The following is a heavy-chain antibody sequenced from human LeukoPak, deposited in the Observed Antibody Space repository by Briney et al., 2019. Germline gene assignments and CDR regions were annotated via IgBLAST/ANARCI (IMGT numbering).Heavy chain of an antibody. CDR1: GGTFSSYA. CDR3: ARVAEQQLPTGPFDY. CDR2: IIPILGIA. D-gene: IGHD6-13*01. V-gene: IGHV1-69*04. J-gene: IGHJ4*02. Sequence: SVKVSCKASGGTFSSYAISWVRQAPGQGLEWMGRIIPILGIANYAQKFQGRVTITADKSTSTAYMELSSLRSEDTAVYYCARVAEQQLPTGPFDYWGQGTLVTVSS.